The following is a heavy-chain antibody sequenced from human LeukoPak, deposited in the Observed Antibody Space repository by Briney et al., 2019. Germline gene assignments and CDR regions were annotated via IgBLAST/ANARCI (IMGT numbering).Heavy chain of an antibody. J-gene: IGHJ3*02. CDR2: ISAYNGNT. CDR1: GYTFTSYG. V-gene: IGHV1-18*01. D-gene: IGHD3-10*01. Sequence: GASVKVSCKASGYTFTSYGISWVRQAPGQGLEWMGWISAYNGNTNYAQKLQGRVTVTTDTSTSTAYMELRSLRSDDTAVYYCARVSNYGSGDDAFDIWGQGTMVTVS. CDR3: ARVSNYGSGDDAFDI.